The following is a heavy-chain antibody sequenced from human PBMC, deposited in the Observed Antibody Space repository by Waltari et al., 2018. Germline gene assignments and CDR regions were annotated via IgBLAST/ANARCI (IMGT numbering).Heavy chain of an antibody. J-gene: IGHJ6*02. CDR2: IYHSGTT. CDR3: AREREGGIRGQYGLDV. Sequence: QVQLQESGLGLVKPSGTLSLTCAVHVRPISSGDLWSWVRQPPGKGLEWIGDIYHSGTTNYNPSLESRVTISIDNPKNHFSLKLRSVTAADTAMYYCAREREGGIRGQYGLDVWGQGTTVTVSS. V-gene: IGHV4-4*02. D-gene: IGHD3-16*02. CDR1: VRPISSGDL.